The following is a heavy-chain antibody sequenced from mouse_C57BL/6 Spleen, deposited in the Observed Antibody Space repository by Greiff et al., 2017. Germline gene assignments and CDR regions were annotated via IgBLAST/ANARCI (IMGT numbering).Heavy chain of an antibody. J-gene: IGHJ2*01. CDR1: GYAFSSYW. V-gene: IGHV1-80*01. CDR2: IYPGDGDT. Sequence: VQLQQSGAELVKPGASVKISCKASGYAFSSYWMNWVKQRPGKGLEWIGQIYPGDGDTNYNGKFKGKATLTADKSSSTAYMQLSSRTSEDSAVYFCARSHYGNLPALYYLDYWGQGTTLTVSS. D-gene: IGHD2-1*01. CDR3: ARSHYGNLPALYYLDY.